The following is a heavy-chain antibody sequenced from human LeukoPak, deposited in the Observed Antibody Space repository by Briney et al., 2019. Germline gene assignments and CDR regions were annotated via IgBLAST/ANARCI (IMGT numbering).Heavy chain of an antibody. Sequence: TSETLSLTCAVYGGSFSGYYWSRIRQPPGKGLEWIGEINHSGSTNYNPSLKSRVTISVDTSKNQFSLKLSSVTAADTAVYYCARPGPLYYGSGSYYPYFDYWGQGTLVTVSS. D-gene: IGHD3-10*01. CDR3: ARPGPLYYGSGSYYPYFDY. CDR2: INHSGST. V-gene: IGHV4-34*01. CDR1: GGSFSGYY. J-gene: IGHJ4*02.